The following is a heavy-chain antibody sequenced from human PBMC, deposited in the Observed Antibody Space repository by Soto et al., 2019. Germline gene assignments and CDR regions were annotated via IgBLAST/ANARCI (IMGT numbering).Heavy chain of an antibody. J-gene: IGHJ6*02. V-gene: IGHV3-11*01. D-gene: IGHD3-10*01. CDR1: GFTFSDYY. CDR2: ISSSGSTI. Sequence: QVQLVESGGGLVKPGGSLRLSCAASGFTFSDYYMSWIRQAPGKGLEWVSYISSSGSTIYYADSVKGRFTISRDNAKNSLYLQMNSLRAEDTAVYYCARDQYYYGSGSYPYYYYVMDVWGQGTTVTVSS. CDR3: ARDQYYYGSGSYPYYYYVMDV.